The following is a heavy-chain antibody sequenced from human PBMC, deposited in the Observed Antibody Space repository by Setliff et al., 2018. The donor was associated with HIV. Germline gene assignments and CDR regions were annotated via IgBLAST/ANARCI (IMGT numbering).Heavy chain of an antibody. Sequence: PSETLSLTCNVSGGSISSYYWNWIRQPPGKGLEWIGEINHSGSTNYNPSLKSRVIISLDTSKNHLSLKLSSVTAADTAVYYCARGWGYGSGSYYRGYYFDYWGQGTLVTVSS. V-gene: IGHV4-59*08. CDR1: GGSISSYY. J-gene: IGHJ4*02. CDR2: INHSGST. CDR3: ARGWGYGSGSYYRGYYFDY. D-gene: IGHD3-10*01.